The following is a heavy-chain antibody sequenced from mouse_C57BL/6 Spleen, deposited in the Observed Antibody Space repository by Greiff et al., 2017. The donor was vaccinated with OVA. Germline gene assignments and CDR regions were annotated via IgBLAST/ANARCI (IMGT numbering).Heavy chain of an antibody. Sequence: VQLQQSGPELVKPGASVKISCKASGYTFTDYYMNWVKQSHGKSLEWIGDINPNNGGTSYNQKFKGKATLTVDKSSSTAYMELRSLTSEDSAVYYCASNYYGTLAYWGQGTLVTVSA. CDR3: ASNYYGTLAY. V-gene: IGHV1-26*01. D-gene: IGHD1-1*01. J-gene: IGHJ3*01. CDR2: INPNNGGT. CDR1: GYTFTDYY.